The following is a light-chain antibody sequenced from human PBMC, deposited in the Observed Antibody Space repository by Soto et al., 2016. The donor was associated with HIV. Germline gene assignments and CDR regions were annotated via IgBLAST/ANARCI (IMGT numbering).Light chain of an antibody. V-gene: IGKV2-28*01. CDR3: MQALQTPT. Sequence: DIVMTQSPLSLPVTPGEPASISCRSSQSLLHSNGYNYLDWYLQKPGQSPQVLIYLGSNRASGVPARFSGSGSGTDFTLKISRVEAEDVGVYYCMQALQTPTFGQGTKVEIK. CDR2: LGS. J-gene: IGKJ1*01. CDR1: QSLLHSNGYNY.